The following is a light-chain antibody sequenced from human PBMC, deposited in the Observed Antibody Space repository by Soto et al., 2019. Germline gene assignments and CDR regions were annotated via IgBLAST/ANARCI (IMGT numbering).Light chain of an antibody. CDR2: TPG. CDR3: QQTYSTPYT. Sequence: IHMTQSPSSLSASVGDRVTITCRASQRITTYLNWYQQKPGEAPKLLISTPGTLQRGVPSRFSGIWYGTYFTLTITSLQRADFGTYFCQQTYSTPYTFGQRTQVEI. J-gene: IGKJ2*01. V-gene: IGKV1-39*01. CDR1: QRITTY.